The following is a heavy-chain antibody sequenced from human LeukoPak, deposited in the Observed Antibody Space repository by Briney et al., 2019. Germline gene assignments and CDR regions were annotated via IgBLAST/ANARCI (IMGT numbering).Heavy chain of an antibody. J-gene: IGHJ5*02. Sequence: PSETLSLTCTVSGGSVSSSYYWGWVRQPPGKGLEWIGSIYYSGSTYYNPSLKSRVTISVDTSKNQFSLKLSSVTAADTAVYYCARDDSGNWFDPWGQGTLVTVSS. CDR2: IYYSGST. CDR3: ARDDSGNWFDP. V-gene: IGHV4-39*07. CDR1: GGSVSSSYY. D-gene: IGHD3-22*01.